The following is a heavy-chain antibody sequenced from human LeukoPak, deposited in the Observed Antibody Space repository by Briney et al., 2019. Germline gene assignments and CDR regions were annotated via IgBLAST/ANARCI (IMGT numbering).Heavy chain of an antibody. V-gene: IGHV4-59*08. CDR2: IYHSGST. D-gene: IGHD3-10*01. CDR3: ARQPLYYYGSGSYSLDNWFDP. CDR1: GGSISTYY. J-gene: IGHJ5*02. Sequence: SETLSLTCTVSGGSISTYYWSWIRQPPGKGLEWIGSIYHSGSTYYNPSLKSRVTISVDTSKNQFSLKLSSVTAADTAVYYCARQPLYYYGSGSYSLDNWFDPWGQGTLVTVSS.